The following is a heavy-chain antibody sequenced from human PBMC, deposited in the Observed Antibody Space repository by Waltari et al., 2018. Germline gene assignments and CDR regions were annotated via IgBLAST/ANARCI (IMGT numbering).Heavy chain of an antibody. V-gene: IGHV1-3*01. Sequence: QVPLVQFGGEVKKPGGSVKVSCQTSGYTFTDYVIQWLRQAPGQRPEWMGWFNAGNGNTYDSQKFRGRVIISGDTSASTVYMELSGLTSEDTAVYYCARERGGLFDYWGQGTLVTVSS. D-gene: IGHD3-10*01. J-gene: IGHJ4*02. CDR2: FNAGNGNT. CDR3: ARERGGLFDY. CDR1: GYTFTDYV.